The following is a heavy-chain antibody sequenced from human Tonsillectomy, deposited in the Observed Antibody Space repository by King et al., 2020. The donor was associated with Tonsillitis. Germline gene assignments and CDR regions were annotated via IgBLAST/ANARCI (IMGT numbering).Heavy chain of an antibody. CDR2: IGSSYTTN. V-gene: IGHV3-11*01. Sequence: QLVQSGGGLVKPGGSLRLSCAASGFTFSDYYMSWIRQAPGKGLEWVSYIGSSYTTNYYADSVKGRFTISRDNAKNSLYLQMISMRAEDTAVYYWARSGGDYGDFFGNAMDVWGQGTTVTVSS. D-gene: IGHD4-17*01. J-gene: IGHJ6*02. CDR3: ARSGGDYGDFFGNAMDV. CDR1: GFTFSDYY.